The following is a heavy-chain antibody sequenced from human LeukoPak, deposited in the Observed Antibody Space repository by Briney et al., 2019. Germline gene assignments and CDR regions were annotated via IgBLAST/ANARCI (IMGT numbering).Heavy chain of an antibody. CDR2: IYHSGGT. D-gene: IGHD2-15*01. J-gene: IGHJ4*02. CDR1: GGSISSYY. V-gene: IGHV4-59*12. CDR3: ARGMPPERPCSGLNYYFDY. Sequence: SETLSLTCTVSGGSISSYYWSWIRQPPGKGLEWIGYIYHSGGTNYNPSLKSRVTMSVDTSKNQFSLKLSSVTAADTAVYYCARGMPPERPCSGLNYYFDYWGQGTLVTVSS.